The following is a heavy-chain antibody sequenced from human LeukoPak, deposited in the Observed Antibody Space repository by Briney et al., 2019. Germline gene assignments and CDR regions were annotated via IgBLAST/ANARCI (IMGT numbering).Heavy chain of an antibody. D-gene: IGHD5-24*01. CDR2: IYYSGST. J-gene: IGHJ4*02. CDR3: ASGMATITPFDY. CDR1: GGSISSYY. V-gene: IGHV4-59*01. Sequence: SETLSLTCTVSGGSISSYYWSWIRQPPGKGLEWIGYIYYSGSTNYNPSLKSRVTMSVDTSKNQFSLKLSSVTAADTAVYHCASGMATITPFDYWGQGTLVTVSS.